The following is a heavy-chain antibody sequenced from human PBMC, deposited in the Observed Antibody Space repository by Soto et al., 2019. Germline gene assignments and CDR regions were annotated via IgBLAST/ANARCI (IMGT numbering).Heavy chain of an antibody. Sequence: QVQPVQSGAEVKKPGSSVKVSCKASGGTFSSYAISWVRQAPGQGLEWMEGIIPIFGPANDAQKFQGRVTIPADESTSTAYMELSSLRSEDTAVYYCARDLGYCSGGSCCIFDYWGQGTLVTVSS. D-gene: IGHD2-15*01. CDR2: IIPIFGPA. CDR3: ARDLGYCSGGSCCIFDY. V-gene: IGHV1-69*01. CDR1: GGTFSSYA. J-gene: IGHJ4*02.